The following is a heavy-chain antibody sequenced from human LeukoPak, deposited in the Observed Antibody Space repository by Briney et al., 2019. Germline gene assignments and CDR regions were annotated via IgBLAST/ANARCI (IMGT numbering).Heavy chain of an antibody. D-gene: IGHD6-19*01. CDR1: GFTFSIYA. Sequence: GGSLRLSCAASGFTFSIYAMHWVRQAPGKGLEWVAVISYDGSNKYYADSVKGRFTISRDNSKNTLYVQMNSLRAEDTAVYYCARAPVAGGFDYWGQGTLVTVSS. J-gene: IGHJ4*02. V-gene: IGHV3-30*04. CDR2: ISYDGSNK. CDR3: ARAPVAGGFDY.